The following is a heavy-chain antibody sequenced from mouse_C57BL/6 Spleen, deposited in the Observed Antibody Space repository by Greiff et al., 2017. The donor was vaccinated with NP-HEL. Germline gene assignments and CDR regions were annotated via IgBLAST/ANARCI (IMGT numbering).Heavy chain of an antibody. J-gene: IGHJ4*01. D-gene: IGHD3-2*02. CDR1: GFTFSSYA. CDR3: ARVTAQASDYAMDY. Sequence: EVMLVESGGGLVKPGGSLKLSCAASGFTFSSYAMSWVRQTPEKRLEWVATISDGGSYTYYPDNVKGRFTISRDNAKHNLYLQMSHLKSEDTAMYYCARVTAQASDYAMDYWGQGTSVTVSS. V-gene: IGHV5-4*03. CDR2: ISDGGSYT.